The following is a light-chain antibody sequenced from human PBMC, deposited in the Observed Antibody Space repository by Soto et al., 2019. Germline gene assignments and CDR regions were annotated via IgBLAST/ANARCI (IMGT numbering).Light chain of an antibody. CDR1: QSVSSY. CDR2: DAS. Sequence: EIVLTQSPATLSLSPGERATLSCRASQSVSSYLAWYQQKPGQAPRLLIYDASNRATGIPARFSGSGSGTDFTHTISSLEPEDFAIYYCQQRINWPPVTFGGGNKVEIK. CDR3: QQRINWPPVT. J-gene: IGKJ4*01. V-gene: IGKV3-11*01.